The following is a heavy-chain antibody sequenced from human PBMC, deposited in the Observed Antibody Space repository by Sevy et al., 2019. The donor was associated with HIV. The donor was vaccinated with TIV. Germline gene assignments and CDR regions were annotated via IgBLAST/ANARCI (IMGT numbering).Heavy chain of an antibody. CDR1: GGTFSSYA. CDR2: IIPIFGTA. V-gene: IGHV1-69*13. Sequence: ASVKVSCKASGGTFSSYAISWVRQAPGQGLEWMGGIIPIFGTANYAQKFQGRVTITADESTSTAYMELSSLRSEDTAVDYCAREWGGITMVRGVIGDAFDIWGQGTMVTVSS. D-gene: IGHD3-10*01. CDR3: AREWGGITMVRGVIGDAFDI. J-gene: IGHJ3*02.